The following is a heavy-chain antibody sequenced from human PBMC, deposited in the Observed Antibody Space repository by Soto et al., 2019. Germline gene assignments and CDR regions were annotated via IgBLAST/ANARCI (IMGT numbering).Heavy chain of an antibody. Sequence: GGSLRLSCAASGFTFSSYSMNWVRQAPGKGLEWVSYISSSSSTIYYADSVKGRFTISRDNAKNSLYLQMNSLRDEDTVVYYCAKEPIRTVTTYFDYWGQGTLVTVSS. CDR3: AKEPIRTVTTYFDY. V-gene: IGHV3-48*02. D-gene: IGHD4-17*01. CDR1: GFTFSSYS. CDR2: ISSSSSTI. J-gene: IGHJ4*02.